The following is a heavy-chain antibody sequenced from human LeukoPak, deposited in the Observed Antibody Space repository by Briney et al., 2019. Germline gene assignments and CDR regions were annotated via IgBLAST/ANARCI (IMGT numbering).Heavy chain of an antibody. CDR2: IIPIFGTA. Sequence: SVKVSCKASGGTFSSYAISWVRQAPGQGLEWMGRIIPIFGTANYAQKFQGRVTITTDESTSTAYMELSSLRSEDAAVYYCATDILTGYSDYWGQGTLVTVSS. D-gene: IGHD3-9*01. CDR3: ATDILTGYSDY. CDR1: GGTFSSYA. J-gene: IGHJ4*02. V-gene: IGHV1-69*05.